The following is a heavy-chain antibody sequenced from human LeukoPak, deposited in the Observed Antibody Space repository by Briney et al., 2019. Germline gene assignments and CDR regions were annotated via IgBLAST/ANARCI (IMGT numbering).Heavy chain of an antibody. J-gene: IGHJ4*02. CDR3: ARDLGSGFINSHFDY. V-gene: IGHV3-21*01. CDR1: GFTFSSYS. Sequence: GSLRLSCAASGFTFSSYSMNLVRQAPGKGLEWVSSISSSSSYIYYADSVKGRFTISRDNAKNSLYLQMNSLRAEDTAVYYCARDLGSGFINSHFDYWGQGTLVTVSS. D-gene: IGHD2-2*03. CDR2: ISSSSSYI.